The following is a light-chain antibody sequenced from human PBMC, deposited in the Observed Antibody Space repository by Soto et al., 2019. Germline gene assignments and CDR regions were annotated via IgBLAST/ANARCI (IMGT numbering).Light chain of an antibody. CDR3: QQYGDSPYT. J-gene: IGKJ3*01. CDR2: DAS. CDR1: QSVNTDY. Sequence: EIVLTQSPGTLSLSPGEGATLSCRASQSVNTDYLAWYQQKPGQAPRLLIYDASSRATGIPDRFSGSGSGTVFTLTISRLEPEDFAVYYCQQYGDSPYTFGPGTKVDIK. V-gene: IGKV3-20*01.